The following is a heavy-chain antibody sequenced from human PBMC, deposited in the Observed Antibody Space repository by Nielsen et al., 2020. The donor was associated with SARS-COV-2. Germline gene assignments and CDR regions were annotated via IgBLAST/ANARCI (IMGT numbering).Heavy chain of an antibody. V-gene: IGHV3-9*01. CDR3: AKSGSGYDWSRPDY. Sequence: SLKISCAASGFTFDDYAMHWVRQAPGKGLEWVSGISWNSGSIVYADSVKGRFTISRDNAKNSLYLQMNSLRAEDTALYYCAKSGSGYDWSRPDYWGQGTLVTVSS. CDR2: ISWNSGSI. D-gene: IGHD5-12*01. CDR1: GFTFDDYA. J-gene: IGHJ4*02.